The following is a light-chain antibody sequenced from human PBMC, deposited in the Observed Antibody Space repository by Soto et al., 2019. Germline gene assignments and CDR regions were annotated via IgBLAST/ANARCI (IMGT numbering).Light chain of an antibody. J-gene: IGKJ3*01. Sequence: AIQMTQSPSSLSASVGDRVTITCRASQGISNDLGWYQQKPGKAPSLLISAASRLQSGVPSRFSGSGSGTDFTLTISSLQPEDFATYYCLQDYNYPFTFGPGTTVEIK. CDR3: LQDYNYPFT. CDR1: QGISND. V-gene: IGKV1-6*01. CDR2: AAS.